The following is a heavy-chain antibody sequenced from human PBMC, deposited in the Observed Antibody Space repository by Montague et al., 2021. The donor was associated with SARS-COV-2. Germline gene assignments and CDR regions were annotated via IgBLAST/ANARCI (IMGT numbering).Heavy chain of an antibody. J-gene: IGHJ3*01. D-gene: IGHD1-1*01. V-gene: IGHV4-34*01. Sequence: SETLSLTCAVYGASLTGYSWTWIRHSPGKRPEWIGEVNHSGYATYNPSLKSRVSISVDTSREQFSLKMNSVTAADTAIYYCATHIPSATGALDVWGRGTMVTVSS. CDR1: GASLTGYS. CDR3: ATHIPSATGALDV. CDR2: VNHSGYA.